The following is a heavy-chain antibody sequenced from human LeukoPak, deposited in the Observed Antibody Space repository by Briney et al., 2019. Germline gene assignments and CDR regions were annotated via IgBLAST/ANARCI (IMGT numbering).Heavy chain of an antibody. J-gene: IGHJ6*03. Sequence: SETLSLTCTVSGGSISSHYWSWIRQPPGKGLEWIGYIYYSGSTDYNPSLKSRVTISVDTSKNQFSLKLSSVTAADTAVYYCARAVGGSYYDILTGYYYYYYMDVWGKGTTVTVPS. V-gene: IGHV4-59*11. CDR2: IYYSGST. CDR3: ARAVGGSYYDILTGYYYYYYMDV. D-gene: IGHD3-9*01. CDR1: GGSISSHY.